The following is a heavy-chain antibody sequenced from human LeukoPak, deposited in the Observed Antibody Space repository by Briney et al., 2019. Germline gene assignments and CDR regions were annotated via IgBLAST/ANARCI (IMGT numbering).Heavy chain of an antibody. J-gene: IGHJ5*02. V-gene: IGHV3-7*03. CDR2: IKQDGSEK. D-gene: IGHD3-9*01. Sequence: GGSLRLSCAASGFTFSSYWMSWVRQAPGKGLEWVANIKQDGSEKYYVDSVKGRFTISRDNAENSLYLQMNSLRAEDTAVSYCARDASYYDILTGYYNWFDPWGQGTLVTVSS. CDR1: GFTFSSYW. CDR3: ARDASYYDILTGYYNWFDP.